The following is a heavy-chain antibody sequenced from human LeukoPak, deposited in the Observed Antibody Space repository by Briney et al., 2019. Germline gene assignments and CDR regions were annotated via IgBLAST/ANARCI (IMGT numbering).Heavy chain of an antibody. Sequence: SETLSLTCTVSGGSISSYYWSWIRQPPGEGLEWIGYIYYSGSTNYNPSLKSRVTISVDTSKNQFSLKLSSVTAADTAVYYCARGKDYYDSSGYSETDYWGQGTLVTVSS. V-gene: IGHV4-59*01. CDR3: ARGKDYYDSSGYSETDY. D-gene: IGHD3-22*01. J-gene: IGHJ4*02. CDR1: GGSISSYY. CDR2: IYYSGST.